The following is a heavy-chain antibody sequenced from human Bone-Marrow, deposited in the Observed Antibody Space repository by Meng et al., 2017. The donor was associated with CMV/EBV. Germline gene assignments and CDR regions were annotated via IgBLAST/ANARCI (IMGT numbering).Heavy chain of an antibody. J-gene: IGHJ6*02. Sequence: SETLSLTCTVSGGSISSSSYYWGWIRQPPGKGLEWIGSIYYSGSTNYNPSLKSRVTISVDTSKNQFSLKLSSVTAADTAVYYCARMYNWNDVGYYGMDVWGRGTTVTVSS. CDR3: ARMYNWNDVGYYGMDV. D-gene: IGHD1-1*01. CDR1: GGSISSSSYY. V-gene: IGHV4-39*07. CDR2: IYYSGST.